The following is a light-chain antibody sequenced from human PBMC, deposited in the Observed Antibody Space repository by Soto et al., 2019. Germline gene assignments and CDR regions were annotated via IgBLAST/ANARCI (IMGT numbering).Light chain of an antibody. CDR1: SSNIGATYD. CDR3: QSYDSSLSAHYV. V-gene: IGLV1-40*01. CDR2: GNS. Sequence: QPVLTQPPSVSGAPGQRVTISCTGSSSNIGATYDVQWYQQLPGTAPKLLIYGNSNRPSGVPDRFSGPKSGTSASLAITGLQADDEADYYCQSYDSSLSAHYVFGTGTKVTVL. J-gene: IGLJ1*01.